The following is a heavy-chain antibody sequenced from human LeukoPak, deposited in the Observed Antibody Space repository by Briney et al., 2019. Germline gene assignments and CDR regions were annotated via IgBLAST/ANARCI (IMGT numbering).Heavy chain of an antibody. J-gene: IGHJ2*01. V-gene: IGHV1-8*01. CDR1: GYTFTSYD. CDR2: MNPNSGNT. CDR3: ARGPFSYDSSGYADWYFDL. Sequence: ASVKVSCKTSGYTFTSYDINRVRQATGQGLEWMGWMNPNSGNTGYAQKFQGRVTMTRNTSISTAYMELSSLRSEDTAVYYCARGPFSYDSSGYADWYFDLWGRGTLVTVSS. D-gene: IGHD3-22*01.